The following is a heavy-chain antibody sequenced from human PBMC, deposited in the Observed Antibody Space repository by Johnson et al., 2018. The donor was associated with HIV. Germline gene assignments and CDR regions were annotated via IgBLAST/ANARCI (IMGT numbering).Heavy chain of an antibody. CDR3: ARDQYCGGDCYSFDAFDI. V-gene: IGHV3-23*04. J-gene: IGHJ3*02. CDR1: GFTFSSYA. CDR2: ISGSGGST. D-gene: IGHD2-21*02. Sequence: VQLVESGGGLVQPGGSLRLSCAASGFTFSSYAMSWVRQAPGKGLEWVSAISGSGGSTYYADSVKGRFTISRDNSKNTLYLQMNSLRAEDTAVYYCARDQYCGGDCYSFDAFDIWGQGTIVTVSS.